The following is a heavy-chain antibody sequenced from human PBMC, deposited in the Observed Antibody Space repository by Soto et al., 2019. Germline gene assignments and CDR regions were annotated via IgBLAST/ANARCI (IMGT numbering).Heavy chain of an antibody. D-gene: IGHD3-16*01. CDR2: ISWNSGSI. CDR1: GFTFDDYA. J-gene: IGHJ4*02. Sequence: GGSLRLSCAASGFTFDDYAMHWVRQAPGKGLEWVSGISWNSGSIGYADSVKGRFTISRDNAKNSLYLQMNSLRAEDTALYYCAKDQGAQDFDYWGQGTLVTVSS. V-gene: IGHV3-9*01. CDR3: AKDQGAQDFDY.